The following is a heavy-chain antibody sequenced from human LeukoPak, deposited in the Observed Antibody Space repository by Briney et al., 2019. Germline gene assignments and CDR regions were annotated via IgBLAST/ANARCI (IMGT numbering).Heavy chain of an antibody. D-gene: IGHD3-22*01. CDR2: FYSGGHTFHRDGTT. CDR3: AHSYEIDSRGYHRPPAF. J-gene: IGHJ4*02. Sequence: PGGSLRLSCAASGFIVSANYMSWVRQAPGKGLEWVSVFYSGGHTFHRDGTTYYADSVKGRFTISGDKSANTVYLQMNRLRLDDTAVYYCAHSYEIDSRGYHRPPAFWGQGTLVTVSS. CDR1: GFIVSANY. V-gene: IGHV3-53*05.